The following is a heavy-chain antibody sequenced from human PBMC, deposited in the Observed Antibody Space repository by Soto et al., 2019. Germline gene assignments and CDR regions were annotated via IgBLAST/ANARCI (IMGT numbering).Heavy chain of an antibody. CDR1: GFSLSTSGVG. J-gene: IGHJ3*02. CDR2: IYWNDDK. Sequence: QITLKESGPTLVKPTQTLTLTCTFSGFSLSTSGVGVGWIRQPPGKALEWLALIYWNDDKRYSPSLKSRLTITKDTPKNQVVLTMTNMDPVDTATYYCAHGTVTQSEDAFDIWGQGTMVTVSS. D-gene: IGHD4-17*01. V-gene: IGHV2-5*01. CDR3: AHGTVTQSEDAFDI.